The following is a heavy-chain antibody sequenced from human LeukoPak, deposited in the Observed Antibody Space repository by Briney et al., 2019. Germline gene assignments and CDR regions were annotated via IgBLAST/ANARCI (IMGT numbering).Heavy chain of an antibody. CDR1: GGSISSYY. CDR2: IYYSGST. Sequence: SETLSLTCTVSGGSISSYYCSWIRQPPGKGLEWIGYIYYSGSTNYNPSLKSRVTISVDTSKNQFSLRLSSVTAADTAVYYCARDFLDRSGGSCYFHAFDIWGQGTMVTVSS. D-gene: IGHD2-15*01. CDR3: ARDFLDRSGGSCYFHAFDI. J-gene: IGHJ3*02. V-gene: IGHV4-59*01.